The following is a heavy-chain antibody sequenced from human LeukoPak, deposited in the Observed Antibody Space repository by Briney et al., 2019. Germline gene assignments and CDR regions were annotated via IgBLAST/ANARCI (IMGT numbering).Heavy chain of an antibody. V-gene: IGHV3-7*01. CDR1: GFTFSSYW. D-gene: IGHD3-22*01. J-gene: IGHJ4*02. CDR2: IKQDGSEK. CDR3: ARESGRYDSPPDH. Sequence: GGSLRLSCAASGFTFSSYWMSWVRQAPGKGLEWVANIKQDGSEKYYVDSVKGRFTISRDNAKNSLYLQMNSLRAEDTAVYYCARESGRYDSPPDHWGQGTLVTVSS.